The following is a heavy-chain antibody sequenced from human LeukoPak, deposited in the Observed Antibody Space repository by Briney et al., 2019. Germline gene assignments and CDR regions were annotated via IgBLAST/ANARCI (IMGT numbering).Heavy chain of an antibody. Sequence: PSETLSLTCAVYGGSFSGYYWSWIRQPPGKGREWIGEINHSGSTNYNPSLRSRVTISVDTSKNQFSLQLSSVTAADTAVYYCARQQLVDRHHDYWGQGTLVTVSS. J-gene: IGHJ4*02. CDR3: ARQQLVDRHHDY. CDR2: INHSGST. V-gene: IGHV4-34*01. D-gene: IGHD6-13*01. CDR1: GGSFSGYY.